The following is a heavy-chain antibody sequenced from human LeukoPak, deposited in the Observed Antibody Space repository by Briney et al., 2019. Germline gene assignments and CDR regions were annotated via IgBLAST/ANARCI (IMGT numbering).Heavy chain of an antibody. V-gene: IGHV3-23*01. D-gene: IGHD6-13*01. J-gene: IGHJ4*02. CDR3: AKRHSGSSWFPVDY. CDR2: ISDTGIST. CDR1: GFTFRDYT. Sequence: GGSLRLSCVASGFTFRDYTMNWVRQAPGKGLEWVSTISDTGISTYYADSLKGRFTISRDNSKSTLYLQMDSPRAEDSAVYYCAKRHSGSSWFPVDYWGQGTLVTVSS.